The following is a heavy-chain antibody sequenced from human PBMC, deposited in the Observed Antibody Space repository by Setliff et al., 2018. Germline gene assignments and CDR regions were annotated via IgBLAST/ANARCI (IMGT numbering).Heavy chain of an antibody. CDR2: IYNGGSA. Sequence: SETLSLTCSVSGGSISSGDHYWTWIRQPPGKGLEWIGYIYNGGSANYNPSLKSRVTMSIDTSKNQFSLKLNSVTAADMAVYYCAREQWLDPPGYYYMDVWAKGTTVTVSS. CDR1: GGSISSGDHY. D-gene: IGHD6-19*01. CDR3: AREQWLDPPGYYYMDV. J-gene: IGHJ6*03. V-gene: IGHV4-61*08.